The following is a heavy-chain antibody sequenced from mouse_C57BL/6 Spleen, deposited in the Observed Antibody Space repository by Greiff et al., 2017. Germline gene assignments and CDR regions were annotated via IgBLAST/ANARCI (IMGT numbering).Heavy chain of an antibody. CDR1: GYAFTSYC. J-gene: IGHJ2*01. D-gene: IGHD1-1*02. CDR3: ASCYFYAIDY. V-gene: IGHV1-80*01. Sequence: QVQLQESGAELVKPGASVKISCKASGYAFTSYCINWVKQRPGKGLEWIGQIYPGDGDTNYNGKFKGKATLTADKSSSTAYMQLSSLTSEDSAVYFCASCYFYAIDYWGQGTTLTVSS. CDR2: IYPGDGDT.